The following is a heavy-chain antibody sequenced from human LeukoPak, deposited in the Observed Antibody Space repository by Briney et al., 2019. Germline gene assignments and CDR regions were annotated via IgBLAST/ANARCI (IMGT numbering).Heavy chain of an antibody. CDR2: IYQSGTT. V-gene: IGHV4-61*08. CDR1: GGSVSRGGHY. D-gene: IGHD3-10*01. Sequence: SETLSLTCTVSGGSVSRGGHYWSWIRQPPGKGLEWIGYIYQSGTTNCNPSLKSRVTISVDRSKNQFSLKLSSVTAADTAVYYCARGGFLLWFGDLHAFDIWGQGTMVTVSS. CDR3: ARGGFLLWFGDLHAFDI. J-gene: IGHJ3*02.